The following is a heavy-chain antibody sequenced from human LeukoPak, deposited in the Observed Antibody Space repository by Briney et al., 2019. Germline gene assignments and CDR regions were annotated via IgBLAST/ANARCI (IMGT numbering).Heavy chain of an antibody. D-gene: IGHD6-13*01. J-gene: IGHJ6*02. V-gene: IGHV4-39*01. CDR2: IYYSGST. Sequence: PSETLSLTCTVSGGSISSSSYYWGWIRQPPGKGLEWIGSIYYSGSTYYNPSLKSRVTISVDTSKNQFSLKLSSVTAADTAVYYCAKAPRAAAGTYNGMDVWGQGTTVTVSS. CDR3: AKAPRAAAGTYNGMDV. CDR1: GGSISSSSYY.